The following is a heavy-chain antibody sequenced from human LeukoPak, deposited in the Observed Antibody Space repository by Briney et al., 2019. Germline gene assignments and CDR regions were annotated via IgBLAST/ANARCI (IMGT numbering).Heavy chain of an antibody. Sequence: SETLSLTCTVSGASINSYFWGWIRQSPGRGLEWIGYIHYTGNTNYNPSLKSRVNISLDTSKKQFSLKLYSVTAADTAVYYCAKNYYYYGMDVWGQGTLVTVSS. CDR2: IHYTGNT. CDR1: GASINSYF. J-gene: IGHJ6*02. CDR3: AKNYYYYGMDV. V-gene: IGHV4-59*01.